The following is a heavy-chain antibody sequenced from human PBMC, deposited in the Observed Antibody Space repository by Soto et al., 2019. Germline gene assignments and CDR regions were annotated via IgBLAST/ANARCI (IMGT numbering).Heavy chain of an antibody. CDR3: ARHPYCGGDCYSFPKDYFDY. D-gene: IGHD2-21*02. V-gene: IGHV1-46*03. CDR2: INPSGGST. CDR1: GYTFTSYY. J-gene: IGHJ4*02. Sequence: ASVKVSCKASGYTFTSYYMHWVRQAPGQGLEWMGIINPSGGSTSYAQKFQGRVTMTRDTSTSTVYMELSSLRSEDTAVYYCARHPYCGGDCYSFPKDYFDYWGQGTLVTVSS.